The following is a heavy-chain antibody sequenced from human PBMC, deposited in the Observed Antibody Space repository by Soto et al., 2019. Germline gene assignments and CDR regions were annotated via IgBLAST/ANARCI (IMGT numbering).Heavy chain of an antibody. D-gene: IGHD3-3*01. Sequence: GASVKVSCKASGYTFTSYVISWVRQAPGQGLEWMGWISAYNGNTNYAQKLQGRVTMTTDTSTSTAYMELRSLRSDDTAVYYCARDPPYYDFWSGYSAPLSYSYYGMDVWGQGTTVTVSS. J-gene: IGHJ6*02. CDR2: ISAYNGNT. CDR3: ARDPPYYDFWSGYSAPLSYSYYGMDV. CDR1: GYTFTSYV. V-gene: IGHV1-18*01.